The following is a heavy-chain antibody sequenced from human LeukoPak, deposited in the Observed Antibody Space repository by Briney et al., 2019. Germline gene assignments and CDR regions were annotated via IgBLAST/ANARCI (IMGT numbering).Heavy chain of an antibody. J-gene: IGHJ4*02. V-gene: IGHV3-23*01. D-gene: IGHD1-1*01. Sequence: GGSLRLSCAASGFTFSSYAMNWVRQAPGKGLEWVSTIKGSGDSTYYAVPVRGRFTITRDNSQNTVYLQMNGLRAEDTAMYFCAKIHWPNNDLFFDLWGQGTLVTVYS. CDR1: GFTFSSYA. CDR3: AKIHWPNNDLFFDL. CDR2: IKGSGDST.